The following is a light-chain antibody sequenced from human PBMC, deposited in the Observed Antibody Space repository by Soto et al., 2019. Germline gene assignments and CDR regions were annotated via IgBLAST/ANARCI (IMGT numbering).Light chain of an antibody. Sequence: PSVSGAPGQRVTISCTGSSSNIGAGYDVHWYQQLPGTAPKLLIFGNTNRPSGVPDRFSGSKSGTSASLAITGLQAEDEADYYCQSYDSRRGVFGGGTKLTVL. CDR3: QSYDSRRGV. J-gene: IGLJ2*01. CDR2: GNT. V-gene: IGLV1-40*01. CDR1: SSNIGAGYD.